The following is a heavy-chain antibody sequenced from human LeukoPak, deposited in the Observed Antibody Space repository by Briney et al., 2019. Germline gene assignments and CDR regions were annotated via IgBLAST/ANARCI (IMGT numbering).Heavy chain of an antibody. V-gene: IGHV4-34*01. CDR2: INHSGST. CDR1: GGSFSGYY. J-gene: IGHJ1*01. D-gene: IGHD5-24*01. Sequence: SETLSLTCAVYGGSFSGYYWSWIRQPPGKGLEWIGEINHSGSTNYNPSLKSRVTISVDTSKNQFSLKLSSVTAADTAVYYCARGQRWLPSRYFQHWGQGTLVTVSS. CDR3: ARGQRWLPSRYFQH.